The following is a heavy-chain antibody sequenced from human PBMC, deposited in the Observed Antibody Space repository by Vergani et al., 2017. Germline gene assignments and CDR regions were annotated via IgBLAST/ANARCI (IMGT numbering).Heavy chain of an antibody. J-gene: IGHJ4*02. D-gene: IGHD3-22*01. CDR1: GGTFNSYT. V-gene: IGHV1-69*13. CDR3: ATYYYDSRGYYCAYYFDY. Sequence: QVQLVQSGAEVKKPGSSLKVSCKASGGTFNSYTINWVRQAPGQGLEWMGRILPSFGTANYAQKFQGRITITADESTSTAYMELSSLRSEDTAVYYCATYYYDSRGYYCAYYFDYWGQGTLVTVSS. CDR2: ILPSFGTA.